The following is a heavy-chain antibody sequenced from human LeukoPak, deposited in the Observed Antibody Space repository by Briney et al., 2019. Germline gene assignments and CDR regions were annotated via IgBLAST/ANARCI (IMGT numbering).Heavy chain of an antibody. D-gene: IGHD3-3*01. V-gene: IGHV3-23*01. CDR1: GFTFSSYA. CDR3: ANPQPGYDFWSGYDYFDY. CDR2: ISGSGGST. J-gene: IGHJ4*02. Sequence: GGSLRLSCAASGFTFSSYAMSWVRQAPGKGLEWVSAISGSGGSTYYADSVKGRFTISRDNSKNTLYLQMNSLRAEDTAVYYCANPQPGYDFWSGYDYFDYWGQGTLVTVSS.